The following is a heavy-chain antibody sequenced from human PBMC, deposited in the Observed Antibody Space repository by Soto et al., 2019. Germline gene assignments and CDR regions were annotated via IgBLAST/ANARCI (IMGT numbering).Heavy chain of an antibody. Sequence: EVQLLESGGGLVQPGGSLRLSCAASGFTFNHYALSGVSQAPGWELEWDPAMSGGGDTTSYADPVTGRFTVSRDGSKSTLYLQMSSLRAEDPALYYCAKGRGGSGSLTPRVDFWGQGTLVTV. CDR3: AKGRGGSGSLTPRVDF. D-gene: IGHD3-10*01. CDR1: GFTFNHYA. J-gene: IGHJ4*02. V-gene: IGHV3-23*01. CDR2: MSGGGDTT.